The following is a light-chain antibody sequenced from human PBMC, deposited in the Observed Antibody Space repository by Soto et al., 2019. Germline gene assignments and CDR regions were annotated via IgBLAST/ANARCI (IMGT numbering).Light chain of an antibody. CDR1: SSNIGRNT. V-gene: IGLV1-44*01. J-gene: IGLJ2*01. Sequence: QSGLTQPPSASGTPGQRITISCSGSSSNIGRNTINWYQYLPGTAPKVLIYRNNHRPSGVPDRFSGSQSGSSASLAIDGLQSEDEAEYYCAVWDDNLRAVVFGGGTKLNVL. CDR2: RNN. CDR3: AVWDDNLRAVV.